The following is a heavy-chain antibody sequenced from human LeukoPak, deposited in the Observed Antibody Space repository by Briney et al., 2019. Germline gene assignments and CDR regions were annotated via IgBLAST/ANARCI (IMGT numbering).Heavy chain of an antibody. V-gene: IGHV3-30-3*01. Sequence: SGRSLRLSCAASGFTFSSYAMQWVRQAPGKGLEWVAVISYDGSNKYYADSVKGRFTISRDNSKNTLYLQMNSLRAEDTAVYYCARGLVVRGVYYYGMDVWGQGTTVTVSS. CDR3: ARGLVVRGVYYYGMDV. CDR2: ISYDGSNK. J-gene: IGHJ6*02. CDR1: GFTFSSYA. D-gene: IGHD3-10*01.